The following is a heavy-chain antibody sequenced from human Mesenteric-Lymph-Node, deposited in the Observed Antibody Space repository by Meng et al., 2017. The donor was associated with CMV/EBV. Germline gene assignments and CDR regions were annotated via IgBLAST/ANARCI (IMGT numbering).Heavy chain of an antibody. J-gene: IGHJ3*02. V-gene: IGHV1-69*05. Sequence: SVKVSCKASGGTFSSYAISWVRQAPGQGLEWMGGIIPTFGTANYAQKFQGRVTITTDESTSTAYMELSSLRSEDTAVYYCARKIVLHRGDAFDIWGQGTMVTVSS. CDR2: IIPTFGTA. CDR3: ARKIVLHRGDAFDI. D-gene: IGHD2/OR15-2a*01. CDR1: GGTFSSYA.